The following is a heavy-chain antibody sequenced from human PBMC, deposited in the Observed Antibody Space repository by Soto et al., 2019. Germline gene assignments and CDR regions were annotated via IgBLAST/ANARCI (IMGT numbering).Heavy chain of an antibody. Sequence: ASVKVSCKASGGTFSSYTISWVRQAPGQGLEWMGRIIPILGIANYAQKFQGRVTITADKSTSTAYMELSSLRSEDTAVYYCARDSPRWLVSWFDPWGQGTLVTVSS. J-gene: IGHJ5*02. CDR2: IIPILGIA. CDR1: GGTFSSYT. V-gene: IGHV1-69*02. D-gene: IGHD6-19*01. CDR3: ARDSPRWLVSWFDP.